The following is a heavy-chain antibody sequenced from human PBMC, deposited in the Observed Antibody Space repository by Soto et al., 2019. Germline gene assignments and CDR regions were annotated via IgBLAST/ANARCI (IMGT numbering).Heavy chain of an antibody. V-gene: IGHV1-69*04. D-gene: IGHD2-21*02. Sequence: EASVKVSCKASGVTFSSYTISWVRQAPGQGLEWMGRIIPILGIANYAQKFQGRVTITRDTSTSTVYMELSSLRSEDTAVYYCARDRRHLKHIVVVTAIPLIPNSYYYYGMDVWGQGTTVTVSS. CDR3: ARDRRHLKHIVVVTAIPLIPNSYYYYGMDV. CDR1: GVTFSSYT. J-gene: IGHJ6*02. CDR2: IIPILGIA.